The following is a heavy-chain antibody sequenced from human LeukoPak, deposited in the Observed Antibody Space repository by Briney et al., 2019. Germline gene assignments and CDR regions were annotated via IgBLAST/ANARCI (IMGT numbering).Heavy chain of an antibody. V-gene: IGHV3-30-3*01. CDR3: ARDKVGSSSPRYYYYGMDV. J-gene: IGHJ6*02. CDR1: GFTFSSYA. CDR2: ISYDGSNK. D-gene: IGHD6-6*01. Sequence: GGSLRLSCAASGFTFSSYAMHWVRQAPGKGLEWVAVISYDGSNKYYADSVKGRFTISRDNSKNTLYLQMNSLRAEDTAVYYCARDKVGSSSPRYYYYGMDVWGQGITVTVSS.